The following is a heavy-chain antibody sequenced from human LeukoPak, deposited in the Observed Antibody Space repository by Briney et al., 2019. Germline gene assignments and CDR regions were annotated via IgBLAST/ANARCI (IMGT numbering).Heavy chain of an antibody. Sequence: SETLSLTCAVSGYSISSGHFWGWIRQPPGKGLEWIGYIYYSGSTNYNPSLKSRVTISVDTSKNQFSLKLSSVTAADTAVYYCARVGYYDSWSGYSTTHLDYWGQGTLVTVSS. J-gene: IGHJ4*02. CDR1: GYSISSGHF. CDR2: IYYSGST. CDR3: ARVGYYDSWSGYSTTHLDY. D-gene: IGHD3-3*01. V-gene: IGHV4-61*01.